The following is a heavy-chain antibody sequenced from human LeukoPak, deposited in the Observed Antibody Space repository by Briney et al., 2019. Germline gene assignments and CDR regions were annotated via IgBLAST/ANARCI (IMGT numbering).Heavy chain of an antibody. D-gene: IGHD4-17*01. CDR2: IIPIFGTA. Sequence: ASVKVSCKASGGTFSSYAISWVRQAPGQGLEWMGGIIPIFGTANYAQKFQGRVTITADASTSTAYMELSSLRSEDTAVYYCARHRDGDSSYWYFDLWGRGTLVTVSS. CDR1: GGTFSSYA. CDR3: ARHRDGDSSYWYFDL. J-gene: IGHJ2*01. V-gene: IGHV1-69*13.